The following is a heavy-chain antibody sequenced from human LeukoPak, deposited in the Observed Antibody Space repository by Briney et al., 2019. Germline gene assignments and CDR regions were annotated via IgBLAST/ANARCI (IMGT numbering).Heavy chain of an antibody. CDR3: ARLTRGYSYGPWFDP. V-gene: IGHV4-39*07. CDR2: INHSGST. D-gene: IGHD5-18*01. Sequence: SETLSFTCTVSGGSISSSSYYWGWIRQPPGKGLEWIGEINHSGSTNYNPSLKSRVTISVDTSKNQFSLKLSSVTAADTAVYYCARLTRGYSYGPWFDPWGQGTLVTVSS. J-gene: IGHJ5*02. CDR1: GGSISSSSYY.